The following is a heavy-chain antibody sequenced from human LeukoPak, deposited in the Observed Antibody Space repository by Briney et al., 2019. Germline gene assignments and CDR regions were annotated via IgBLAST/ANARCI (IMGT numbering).Heavy chain of an antibody. J-gene: IGHJ4*02. CDR1: GFTFSSYG. CDR2: ISGSGGNT. D-gene: IGHD6-19*01. V-gene: IGHV3-23*01. Sequence: GGSLRLSCAASGFTFSSYGMNWVRQAPGKGLEWVSAISGSGGNTYYADSVKGRFTISRDNAKNSLYLQMNSLRAEDTALYYCAKDPYSSGWSDHFDYWGQGTLVTVSS. CDR3: AKDPYSSGWSDHFDY.